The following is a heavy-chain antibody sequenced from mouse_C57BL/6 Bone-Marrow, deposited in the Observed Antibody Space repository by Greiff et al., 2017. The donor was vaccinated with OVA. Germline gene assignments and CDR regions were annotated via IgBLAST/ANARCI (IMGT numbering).Heavy chain of an antibody. CDR2: IDPANGNT. Sequence: DVKLQESVADLVRPGASVKLSCTASGFNIKNTYMHWVKQRPEQGLEWIGRIDPANGNTKYAPKFQGKATITADTSSNTAYLQLSSLTSEDTAIYYCARDYYGSSYGAYWGQGTLVTVSA. J-gene: IGHJ3*01. V-gene: IGHV14-3*01. CDR3: ARDYYGSSYGAY. CDR1: GFNIKNTY. D-gene: IGHD1-1*01.